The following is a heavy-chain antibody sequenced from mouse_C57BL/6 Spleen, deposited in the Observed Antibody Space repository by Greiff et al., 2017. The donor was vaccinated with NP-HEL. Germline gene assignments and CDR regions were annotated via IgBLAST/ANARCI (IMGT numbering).Heavy chain of an antibody. CDR1: GYAFSSSW. CDR3: ARCGYYYGSSPYYALDY. D-gene: IGHD1-1*01. CDR2: IYPGDGDT. Sequence: VQLQQSGPELVKPGASVKISCKASGYAFSSSWMNWVKQRPGKGLEWIGRIYPGDGDTNYNGKFKGKATLTADKSSSTAYMQLSSLTSEDSAVYFCARCGYYYGSSPYYALDYWGQGTSVTVSS. V-gene: IGHV1-82*01. J-gene: IGHJ4*01.